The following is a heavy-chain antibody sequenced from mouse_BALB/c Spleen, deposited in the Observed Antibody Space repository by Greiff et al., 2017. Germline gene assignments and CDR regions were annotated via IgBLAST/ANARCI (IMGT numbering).Heavy chain of an antibody. CDR1: GFTFSSYT. CDR2: ISNGGGST. J-gene: IGHJ2*01. Sequence: DVKLVESGGGLVQPGGSLKLSCAASGFTFSSYTMSWVRQTPEKRLEWVAYISNGGGSTYYPDTVKGRFTISRDNAKNTLYLQMSSLKSEDTAMYYCASSYYYGSSFFDYWGQGTTLTVSS. CDR3: ASSYYYGSSFFDY. V-gene: IGHV5-12-2*01. D-gene: IGHD1-1*01.